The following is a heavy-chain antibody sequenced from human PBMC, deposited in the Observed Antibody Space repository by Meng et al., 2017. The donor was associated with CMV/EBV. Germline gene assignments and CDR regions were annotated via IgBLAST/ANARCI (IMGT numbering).Heavy chain of an antibody. Sequence: GGSLRLSCTASGFTFGAYSVSWVRQAPGKGLEWVGFIRSKAYGGPTEYAASVKGRFSISRDDSKSIAYLQMNSLKTEDTAVYYCTRGYDFWSGYFSDHAFDIWGQGTMVTVSS. J-gene: IGHJ3*02. CDR3: TRGYDFWSGYFSDHAFDI. V-gene: IGHV3-49*04. CDR1: GFTFGAYS. D-gene: IGHD3-3*01. CDR2: IRSKAYGGPT.